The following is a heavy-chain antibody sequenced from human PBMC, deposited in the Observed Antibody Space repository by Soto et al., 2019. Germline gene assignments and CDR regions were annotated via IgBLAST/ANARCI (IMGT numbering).Heavy chain of an antibody. CDR2: INAVNGNT. CDR1: GYTFTSYA. Sequence: SVKVCFEASGYTFTSYAMHSVRQAHGQRLEWMGWINAVNGNTKYSQKFQGRVTITRDTSASTAYMELSSLRSEDTAVYYCARISGRVGASYFDYWGQGTLFSVSS. V-gene: IGHV1-3*01. D-gene: IGHD1-26*01. J-gene: IGHJ4*02. CDR3: ARISGRVGASYFDY.